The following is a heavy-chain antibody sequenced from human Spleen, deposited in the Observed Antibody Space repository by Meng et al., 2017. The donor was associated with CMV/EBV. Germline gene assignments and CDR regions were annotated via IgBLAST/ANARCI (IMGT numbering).Heavy chain of an antibody. CDR1: GFTFSNYV. D-gene: IGHD2-15*01. CDR3: AKDPRRGGFDSYT. CDR2: ISSSGGST. V-gene: IGHV3-23*01. J-gene: IGHJ5*02. Sequence: AASGFTFSNYVMTWVRQAPGKGLEWLSAISSSGGSTFYADSVKGRFSISRDNTKNTLYLQMNSLRAEDTAVYHCAKDPRRGGFDSYTWGQGTLVTVSS.